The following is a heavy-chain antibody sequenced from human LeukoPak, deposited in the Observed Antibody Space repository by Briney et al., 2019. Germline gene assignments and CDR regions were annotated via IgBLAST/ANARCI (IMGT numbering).Heavy chain of an antibody. CDR1: GGSMSPYH. D-gene: IGHD3-16*02. Sequence: SETLSLTCTVSGGSMSPYHWGWIRQPPGKGLEWTGYIYYSGSTNYNPSLKSRVTISVDTSKNQFSLKLSSVTAADTAVYYCARGPLMITFGGVIVSGYFDYWGQGTLVTVSS. J-gene: IGHJ4*02. CDR3: ARGPLMITFGGVIVSGYFDY. CDR2: IYYSGST. V-gene: IGHV4-59*12.